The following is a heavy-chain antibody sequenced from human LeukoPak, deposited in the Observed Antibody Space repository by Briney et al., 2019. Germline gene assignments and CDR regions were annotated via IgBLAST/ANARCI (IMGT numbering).Heavy chain of an antibody. CDR2: INHSGST. Sequence: PSETLSLTCAVYGGSFSGCYWSWIRQPPGKGLEWNGEINHSGSTNYNPSLKSRVTISVDTSKNQFSLKLSSVTAADTAVYYCARRRYSSSWPKSIDYWGQGTLVTVSS. J-gene: IGHJ4*02. CDR1: GGSFSGCY. CDR3: ARRRYSSSWPKSIDY. V-gene: IGHV4-34*01. D-gene: IGHD6-13*01.